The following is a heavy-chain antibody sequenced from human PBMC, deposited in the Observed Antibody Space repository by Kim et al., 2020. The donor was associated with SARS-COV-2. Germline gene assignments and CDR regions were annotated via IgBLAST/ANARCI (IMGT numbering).Heavy chain of an antibody. Sequence: GESLKISCEGYGFYFSNYWIAWVRQMPGKGLEWMGMIYAGDSQTRYSPSFQGQVTISVDKSIGIAYLPWSSLQASDTAKYYCARPRYSTSWYGMDVWGQGTTVTVSS. CDR1: GFYFSNYW. D-gene: IGHD6-13*01. J-gene: IGHJ6*02. V-gene: IGHV5-51*01. CDR3: ARPRYSTSWYGMDV. CDR2: IYAGDSQT.